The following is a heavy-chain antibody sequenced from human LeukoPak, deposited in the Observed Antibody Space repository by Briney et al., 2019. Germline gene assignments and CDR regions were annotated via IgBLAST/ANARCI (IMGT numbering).Heavy chain of an antibody. D-gene: IGHD4-11*01. CDR2: ISYDGSNK. J-gene: IGHJ4*02. CDR1: GFTFSSYA. Sequence: GGSLRLSCAASGFTFSSYAMHWVRQTPGKGLEWVAVISYDGSNKYYADSVKGRFTISRDNSKNTLYLQMNSLRAEDTAVYYCVETTVTKGTDYWGQGTLVTVSS. CDR3: VETTVTKGTDY. V-gene: IGHV3-30-3*01.